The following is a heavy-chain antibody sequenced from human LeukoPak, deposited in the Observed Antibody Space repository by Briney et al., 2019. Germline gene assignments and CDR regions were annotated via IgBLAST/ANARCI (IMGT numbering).Heavy chain of an antibody. CDR3: ARVIAVAVGAFDI. CDR2: ISGSGGST. V-gene: IGHV3-23*01. Sequence: PGGSLRLSCAASGFTFSSYAMSWVRQAPGKGLEWVSAISGSGGSTYYADSVKGRFTISRDNSKNTLYLQMNSLRAEDTAVYYCARVIAVAVGAFDIWGQGTMVTVSS. J-gene: IGHJ3*02. D-gene: IGHD6-19*01. CDR1: GFTFSSYA.